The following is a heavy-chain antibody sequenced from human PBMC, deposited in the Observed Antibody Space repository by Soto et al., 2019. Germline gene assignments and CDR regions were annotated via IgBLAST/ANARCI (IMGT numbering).Heavy chain of an antibody. J-gene: IGHJ6*02. D-gene: IGHD6-13*01. CDR1: GFTFSDYY. V-gene: IGHV3-11*06. CDR3: VRDHYSSSWYGPSDYYYGMDV. Sequence: GGSLRLSCAASGFTFSDYYMSWIRQAPGKGLEWVSYISSSSSYTNYADSVKGRFTISRDNAKNSLYLQMNSLRAEDTAVYYCVRDHYSSSWYGPSDYYYGMDVWGQGTTVTVSS. CDR2: ISSSSSYT.